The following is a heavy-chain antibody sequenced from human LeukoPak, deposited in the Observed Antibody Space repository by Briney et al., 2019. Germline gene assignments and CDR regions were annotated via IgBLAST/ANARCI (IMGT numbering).Heavy chain of an antibody. D-gene: IGHD1-26*01. Sequence: GGSLRLSCAASGFTFDDYAMHWVRQAPGKGLEWVSGIDTKGSRTYYADSVKGRFTISRDNSKNTLYLQMNSLRAEDTAVYYCAKEGESYRLDYWGQGALVTVSS. CDR1: GFTFDDYA. CDR3: AKEGESYRLDY. V-gene: IGHV3-NL1*01. J-gene: IGHJ4*02. CDR2: IDTKGSRT.